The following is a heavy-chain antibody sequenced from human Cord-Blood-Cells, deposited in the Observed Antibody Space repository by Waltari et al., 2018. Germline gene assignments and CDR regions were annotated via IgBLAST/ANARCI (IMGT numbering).Heavy chain of an antibody. CDR2: INHSGST. CDR1: CWSFIGSF. CDR3: ARHYYYGSGSYPLFDY. J-gene: IGHJ4*02. V-gene: IGHV4-34*01. Sequence: QVQLQQWGAGLLKPSETLSLTCAVYCWSFIGSFWRLIRKPPGKGLEWIGEINHSGSTNYNPSLKSRVTISVDTSKNQFSLKLSSVTAADTAVYYCARHYYYGSGSYPLFDYWGQGTLVTVSS. D-gene: IGHD3-10*01.